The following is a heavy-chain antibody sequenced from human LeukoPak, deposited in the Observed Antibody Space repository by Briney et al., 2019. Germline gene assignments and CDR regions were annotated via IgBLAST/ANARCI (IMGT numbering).Heavy chain of an antibody. D-gene: IGHD1-26*01. J-gene: IGHJ4*03. CDR1: GFTFDDYA. Sequence: PGRSLRLSCAASGFTFDDYAMHWVRQAPGEGLEWVSGISWNSGSIGYADSVKGRFTISRDNAKNSLYLQMNSLRAEDTALYYCAKGSGSGTPSFDYWGQGTTVTVSS. CDR2: ISWNSGSI. V-gene: IGHV3-9*01. CDR3: AKGSGSGTPSFDY.